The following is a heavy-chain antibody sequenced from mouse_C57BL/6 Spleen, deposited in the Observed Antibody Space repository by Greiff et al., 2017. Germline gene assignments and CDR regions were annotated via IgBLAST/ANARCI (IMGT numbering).Heavy chain of an antibody. CDR1: GYTFTSYW. V-gene: IGHV1-50*01. Sequence: QVQLQQPGAELVKPGASVKLSCKASGYTFTSYWMQWVKQRPGQGLEWIGEIDPSDSYTNYNQKFKGKATLTVDTSSSPAYMQLSSLTSEDSAVYYCARDYYGSSSQGFAYWGQGTLVTVSA. CDR2: IDPSDSYT. J-gene: IGHJ3*01. D-gene: IGHD1-1*01. CDR3: ARDYYGSSSQGFAY.